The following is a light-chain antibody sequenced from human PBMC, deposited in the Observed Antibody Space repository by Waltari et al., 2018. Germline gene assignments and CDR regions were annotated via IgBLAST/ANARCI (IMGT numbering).Light chain of an antibody. V-gene: IGLV2-14*03. CDR1: NRDIGGYNF. Sequence: QSALSQQPASVSGFPGQSITISCTGGNRDIGGYNFVAWPQQHPGKFPNLIIYDVSYRPSGVSSRFSGSKSGNTASLTISGLQAEDEADYYCSSYANSNTLLFGGGTKLAVL. CDR2: DVS. J-gene: IGLJ2*01. CDR3: SSYANSNTLL.